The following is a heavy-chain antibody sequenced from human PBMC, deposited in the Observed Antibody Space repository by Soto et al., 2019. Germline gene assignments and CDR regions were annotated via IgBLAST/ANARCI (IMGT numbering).Heavy chain of an antibody. V-gene: IGHV4-39*01. CDR3: ARPLGIAVAGTTPNWFDP. D-gene: IGHD6-19*01. J-gene: IGHJ5*02. CDR1: GGSISSSSYY. CDR2: IYYSGST. Sequence: QLQLQESGPGLVKPSETLSLTRTVSGGSISSSSYYWGWIRQPPGKGLEWIGSIYYSGSTYYNPSLKSRVTISVDTSKNQFSLKLSSVTAADTAVYYCARPLGIAVAGTTPNWFDPWGQGTLVTVSS.